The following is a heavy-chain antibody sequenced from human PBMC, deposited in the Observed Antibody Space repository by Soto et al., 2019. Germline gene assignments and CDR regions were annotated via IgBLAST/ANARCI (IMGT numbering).Heavy chain of an antibody. J-gene: IGHJ6*02. CDR2: LSSSGSFT. Sequence: QVQLVESGGGLVRPGGPLRLSCAASGFTFSDHYMSWIRQVPGKGLEWISYLSSSGSFTNYADSVKGRFTISRDNGKKSLYLQMNNLTADDTALYYCARGRPTYYYYGLDVWGQGTTVTVS. CDR1: GFTFSDHY. D-gene: IGHD3-10*01. V-gene: IGHV3-11*06. CDR3: ARGRPTYYYYGLDV.